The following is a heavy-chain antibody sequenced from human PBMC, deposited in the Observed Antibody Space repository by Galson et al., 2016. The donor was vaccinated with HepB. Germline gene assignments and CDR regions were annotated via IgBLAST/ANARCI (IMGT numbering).Heavy chain of an antibody. J-gene: IGHJ4*02. Sequence: ETLSLTCSVSGDSMIPYFWTWIRQPAGKGLEWLGRIYSTGDTNSSPSLVSRVTMLVDTSKNQFSLRLDSLTAADTAVYYCARESVSKPALDSWGQGILVTVSS. CDR2: IYSTGDT. CDR3: ARESVSKPALDS. V-gene: IGHV4-4*07. D-gene: IGHD6-6*01. CDR1: GDSMIPYF.